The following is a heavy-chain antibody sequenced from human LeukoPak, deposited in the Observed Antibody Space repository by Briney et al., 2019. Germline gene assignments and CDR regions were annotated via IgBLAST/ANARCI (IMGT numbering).Heavy chain of an antibody. CDR3: ARVPAISSRPGFDY. J-gene: IGHJ4*02. V-gene: IGHV4-4*07. D-gene: IGHD2-2*02. CDR2: IYTSGST. Sequence: SETLSLTCTVSGGSISGYYWSWIRQPAGKGLEWIGRIYTSGSTHDNPSLKSRVTMSVDTSTNQVFLKVTSVTAADTAVYYCARVPAISSRPGFDYWGQGTLVTVSS. CDR1: GGSISGYY.